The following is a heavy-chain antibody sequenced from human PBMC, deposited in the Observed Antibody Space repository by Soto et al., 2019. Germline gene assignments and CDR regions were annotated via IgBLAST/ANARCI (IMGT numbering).Heavy chain of an antibody. D-gene: IGHD4-4*01. J-gene: IGHJ5*02. CDR3: ARAVTGGFDP. V-gene: IGHV4-31*03. CDR2: IYYSGST. Sequence: SETLSLTCTVSGGSISSGGYYWSWIRQHPGKGLEWIGYIYYSGSTYYNPSLKSRVTISVDTSKNQFSLKLSSVTAADTAVYYCARAVTGGFDPWGQGTLVTVSS. CDR1: GGSISSGGYY.